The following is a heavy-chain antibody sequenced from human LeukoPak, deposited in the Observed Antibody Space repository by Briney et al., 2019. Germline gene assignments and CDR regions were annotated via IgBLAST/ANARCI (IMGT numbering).Heavy chain of an antibody. D-gene: IGHD6-19*01. Sequence: GGSLRLSCAASGFTLSNYDMHWVRQRPGKGLEWVSIIGTAGDTYYADSVKGRSTISRESAMNSLYLQMNSLRGGDTAVYYCAREYVLAVAGTNYYYGMDVWGQGTTVTVSS. CDR3: AREYVLAVAGTNYYYGMDV. CDR2: IGTAGDT. CDR1: GFTLSNYD. J-gene: IGHJ6*02. V-gene: IGHV3-13*01.